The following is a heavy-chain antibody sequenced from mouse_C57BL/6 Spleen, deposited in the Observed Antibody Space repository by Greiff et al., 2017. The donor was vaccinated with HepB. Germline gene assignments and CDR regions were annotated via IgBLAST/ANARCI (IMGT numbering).Heavy chain of an antibody. J-gene: IGHJ3*01. CDR2: IDPSDSYT. CDR1: GYTFTSYW. CDR3: GRAETAQATWFAY. D-gene: IGHD3-2*02. V-gene: IGHV1-50*01. Sequence: QVQLQQPGAELVKPGASVKLSCKASGYTFTSYWMQWVKQRPGQGLEWIGEIDPSDSYTNYNQKFKGKAKLTVDTSSSTAYMQLSSLTSEDSAVYYSGRAETAQATWFAYWGQGTLVTVSA.